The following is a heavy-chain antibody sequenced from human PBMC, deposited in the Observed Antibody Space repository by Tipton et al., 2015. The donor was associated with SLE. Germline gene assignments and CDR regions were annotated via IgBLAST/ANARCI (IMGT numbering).Heavy chain of an antibody. V-gene: IGHV3-7*01. J-gene: IGHJ6*03. Sequence: SLRLSCAASGFTFSSYWMSWVRQAPGKGLEWVANIKQDGSEKYYVDSVKGRFTISRENAKNSLYLQMNSLRAEDTAVYHCARDPWNYDYYYYYYMDVWGKGTTVTVSS. D-gene: IGHD1-7*01. CDR1: GFTFSSYW. CDR2: IKQDGSEK. CDR3: ARDPWNYDYYYYYYMDV.